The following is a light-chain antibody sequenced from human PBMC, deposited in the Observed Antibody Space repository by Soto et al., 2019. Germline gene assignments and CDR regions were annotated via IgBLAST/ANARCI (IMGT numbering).Light chain of an antibody. V-gene: IGLV1-40*01. CDR3: QSYDSSLSARM. Sequence: QSVLTQPPSVSGAPGQSVTISCTGSSSNIGAGYDVHWYQQLPGTAPKLLIYGNSNRPSGVPDRFSGSKSGTSASLAITGLQAEDEADYYCQSYDSSLSARMFGGGTKLTVL. CDR2: GNS. CDR1: SSNIGAGYD. J-gene: IGLJ3*02.